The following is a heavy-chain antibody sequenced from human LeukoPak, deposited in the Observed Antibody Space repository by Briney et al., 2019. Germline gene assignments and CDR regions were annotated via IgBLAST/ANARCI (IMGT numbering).Heavy chain of an antibody. J-gene: IGHJ4*02. CDR3: ARTYAWGSYRPYYFDY. CDR2: IYPGDSDT. D-gene: IGHD3-16*02. Sequence: GESLKISCKGSGYSFTSYWIGWVRQMPGKGLEWMGIIYPGDSDTRYSPSFQGQVTISADKSISTAYLQWSSLKASDTAMYYCARTYAWGSYRPYYFDYWGQGTLVTVSS. CDR1: GYSFTSYW. V-gene: IGHV5-51*01.